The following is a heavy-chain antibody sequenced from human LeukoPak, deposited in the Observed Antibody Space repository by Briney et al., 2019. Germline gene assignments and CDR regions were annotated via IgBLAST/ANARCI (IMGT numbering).Heavy chain of an antibody. D-gene: IGHD5-12*01. CDR3: ARGTPYDGLDY. J-gene: IGHJ4*02. Sequence: AGGSLRLSCAASGFTFSSYSMNWVRQAPGKGLEWVSYISSSSTIYYADSVKGRFTISRDNAKNSLYLQMNSLRAEDTAVYYCARGTPYDGLDYWGQGTLVTVSS. CDR2: ISSSSTI. CDR1: GFTFSSYS. V-gene: IGHV3-48*01.